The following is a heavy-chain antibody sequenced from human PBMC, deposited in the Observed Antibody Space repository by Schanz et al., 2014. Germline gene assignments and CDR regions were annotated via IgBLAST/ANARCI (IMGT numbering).Heavy chain of an antibody. D-gene: IGHD4-17*01. J-gene: IGHJ3*02. CDR3: ARKMKLGVYGGKGHDSLDI. Sequence: EVQLVESGGGLVQPGGSLRLSCAASGFTFSSYWMHWVRQVPGKGLVWVSAISGGGGTTYYTDSVKGRFTISRDNSKNTLYLQMNTLRAEDTAVYYCARKMKLGVYGGKGHDSLDIWGQGTMXTVSS. CDR1: GFTFSSYW. CDR2: ISGGGGTT. V-gene: IGHV3-74*01.